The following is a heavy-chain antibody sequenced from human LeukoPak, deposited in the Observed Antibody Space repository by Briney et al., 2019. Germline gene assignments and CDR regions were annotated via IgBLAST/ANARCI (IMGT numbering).Heavy chain of an antibody. V-gene: IGHV3-21*01. J-gene: IGHJ6*03. CDR3: ARDWRGYCSSTSCYSHMDV. Sequence: GGSLRLSCAASGFTFSSYSMNWVRQAPGKGLEWVSSIISSSVYISYADSVKGRFTISRDNAMNSLYLQMNSLRAEDTAVYYCARDWRGYCSSTSCYSHMDVWGKGTTVTVSS. CDR2: IISSSVYI. D-gene: IGHD2-2*01. CDR1: GFTFSSYS.